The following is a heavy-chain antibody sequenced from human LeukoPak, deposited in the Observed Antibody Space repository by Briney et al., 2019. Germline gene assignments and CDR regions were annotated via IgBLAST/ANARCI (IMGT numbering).Heavy chain of an antibody. CDR3: ARNSAGLKGYYYYYMDV. D-gene: IGHD1-14*01. Sequence: PGGSLRLSCAASGFTFSSYTMHWVRQAPGKGLEYVSAISSNGGSTYYANSVKGRFTISRDNSKNTLYLQMGSLRAEDMAVYYCARNSAGLKGYYYYYMDVWGKGTTVTVSS. CDR2: ISSNGGST. V-gene: IGHV3-64*01. J-gene: IGHJ6*03. CDR1: GFTFSSYT.